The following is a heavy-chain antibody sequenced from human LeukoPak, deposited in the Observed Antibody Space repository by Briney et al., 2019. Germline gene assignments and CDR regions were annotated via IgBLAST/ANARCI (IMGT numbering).Heavy chain of an antibody. CDR3: ARDSVVPAVNGRGNWFDP. J-gene: IGHJ5*02. Sequence: SETLSLTCTVSGGSTSSYYWSWIRQPAGKGLEWIGRIYTSGGTNYNPSLKSRVTMSVDTSKNQFSLKLSSVTAADTAVYYCARDSVVPAVNGRGNWFDPWGQGTLVTVSS. D-gene: IGHD2-2*01. CDR2: IYTSGGT. CDR1: GGSTSSYY. V-gene: IGHV4-4*07.